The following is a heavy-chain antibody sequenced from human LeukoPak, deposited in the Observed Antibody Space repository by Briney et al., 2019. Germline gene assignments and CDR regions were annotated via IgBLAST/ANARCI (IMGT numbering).Heavy chain of an antibody. CDR2: IYSGGST. Sequence: PSETLSLTCTVSGGSITYNYWSWIWKPPGKGLEWIGYIYSGGSTNYNPSLKSRVTISVDTSKNQFSLELRSVTAADTAMYYCARVLGHSGYFDYWGQGTLVTVSS. V-gene: IGHV4-59*01. D-gene: IGHD5-12*01. CDR3: ARVLGHSGYFDY. CDR1: GGSITYNY. J-gene: IGHJ4*02.